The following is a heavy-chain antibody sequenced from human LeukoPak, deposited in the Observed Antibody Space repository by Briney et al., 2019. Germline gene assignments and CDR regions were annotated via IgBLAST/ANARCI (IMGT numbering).Heavy chain of an antibody. V-gene: IGHV1-46*01. CDR2: INPSGGST. CDR1: GYTFTSYY. Sequence: ASVKVSCKASGYTFTSYYIHWVRRAPGQGLEWMGIINPSGGSTSYAQKFQGRVTMTRDTSTSTVYMELSSLRSEDTAVYYCARDLGGTNYYYYGMDVWGXXXXXTVXS. J-gene: IGHJ6*02. CDR3: ARDLGGTNYYYYGMDV. D-gene: IGHD1-14*01.